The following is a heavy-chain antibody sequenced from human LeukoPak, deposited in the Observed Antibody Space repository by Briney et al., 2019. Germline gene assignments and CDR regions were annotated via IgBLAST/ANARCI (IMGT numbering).Heavy chain of an antibody. J-gene: IGHJ6*04. V-gene: IGHV1-69*04. D-gene: IGHD1-26*01. CDR3: ARGGSYSPSLDV. CDR2: IIPILGIA. Sequence: SVTVSFTASGGTFISYAISWVRQAPGQGREGMGRIIPILGIANYAQKFQGRVTITADKSTSTAYMELSSLRSEDTAVYYCARGGSYSPSLDVWGKGTTVTVSS. CDR1: GGTFISYA.